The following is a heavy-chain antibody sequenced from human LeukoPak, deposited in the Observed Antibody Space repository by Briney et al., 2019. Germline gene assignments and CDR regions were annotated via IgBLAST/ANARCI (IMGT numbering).Heavy chain of an antibody. V-gene: IGHV3-30*03. J-gene: IGHJ4*02. CDR1: GFTFDNSV. Sequence: PGTSLRLSCVTSGFTFDNSVLHWIRQAPGKGLEWVAAISYDGSNRNYADSVKGRFIISRDNSNNTLYFEMNTLKTEDTGVYYCARAGGYSGHHADYWGQGTLVTVSS. CDR2: ISYDGSNR. D-gene: IGHD5-12*01. CDR3: ARAGGYSGHHADY.